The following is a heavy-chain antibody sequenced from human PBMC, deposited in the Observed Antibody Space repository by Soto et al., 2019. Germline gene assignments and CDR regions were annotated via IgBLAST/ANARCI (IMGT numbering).Heavy chain of an antibody. V-gene: IGHV2-5*01. D-gene: IGHD6-19*01. Sequence: QITLKESGPTLVKPTQTLTLTCTFSGFSLSTSGVGVGWIRQPPGKALEWLALIYWNDEKRYSPSLESRLTIAKDTGKSQEVLTRTNMDPVDTATYYWAQATTRPSIAGAVYGMNVWGHGTTVTVSS. CDR2: IYWNDEK. CDR1: GFSLSTSGVG. CDR3: AQATTRPSIAGAVYGMNV. J-gene: IGHJ6*02.